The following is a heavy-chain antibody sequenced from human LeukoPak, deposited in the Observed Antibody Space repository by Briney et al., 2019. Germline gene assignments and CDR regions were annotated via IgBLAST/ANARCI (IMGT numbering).Heavy chain of an antibody. CDR1: GYTFTGYY. CDR2: INPNSGGT. CDR3: ARVRMAAAGYYYYCGMDV. Sequence: GASVKVSCKASGYTFTGYYMHWVRQAPGQGLEWMGWINPNSGGTNYAQKFQGRVTMTRDTSISTAYMELSRLRSDDTAVYYCARVRMAAAGYYYYCGMDVWGQGTTVTVSS. J-gene: IGHJ6*02. D-gene: IGHD6-13*01. V-gene: IGHV1-2*02.